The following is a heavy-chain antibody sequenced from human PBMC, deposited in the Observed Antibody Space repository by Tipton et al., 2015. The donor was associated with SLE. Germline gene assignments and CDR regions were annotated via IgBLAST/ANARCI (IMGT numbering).Heavy chain of an antibody. J-gene: IGHJ6*03. CDR1: GGSISSGGYY. V-gene: IGHV4-61*08. CDR2: IYYSGST. CDR3: ARVPFYYYYYMDV. Sequence: TLSLTCTVSGGSISSGGYYWSWIRQPPGKGLEWIGYIYYSGSTNYNPSLKSRVTISVDTSKNQFSLKLSSVTAADTAVYYCARVPFYYYYYMDVWGKGTTVTVSS.